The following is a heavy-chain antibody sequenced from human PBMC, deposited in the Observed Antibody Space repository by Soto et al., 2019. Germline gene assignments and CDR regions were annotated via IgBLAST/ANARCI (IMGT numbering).Heavy chain of an antibody. J-gene: IGHJ4*02. D-gene: IGHD5-18*01. CDR1: GGSISSGGYY. CDR2: IYYSGST. V-gene: IGHV4-61*08. CDR3: ARDHPHSYGVYYFDY. Sequence: ETLSLTCTVSGGSISSGGYYWSWIRQHPGKGLEWIGYIYYSGSTHYNPSLQSRVTISADTSKNQVSLKVRSVTAADTAVYYCARDHPHSYGVYYFDYWGQGTPVTVSS.